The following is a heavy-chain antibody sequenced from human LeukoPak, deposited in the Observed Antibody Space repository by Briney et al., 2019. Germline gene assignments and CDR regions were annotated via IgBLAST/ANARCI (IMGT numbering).Heavy chain of an antibody. CDR2: IYYSGST. CDR3: ARESYYYDSSRFDP. V-gene: IGHV4-59*01. CDR1: GVSISSYY. J-gene: IGHJ5*02. D-gene: IGHD3-22*01. Sequence: SETLSLTCTVSGVSISSYYWSWIRQPPGKGLEWIGYIYYSGSTNYNPSLKSRVTISVDTSKNQFSLKLSSVTAADTAVYYCARESYYYDSSRFDPWGQGTLVTVSS.